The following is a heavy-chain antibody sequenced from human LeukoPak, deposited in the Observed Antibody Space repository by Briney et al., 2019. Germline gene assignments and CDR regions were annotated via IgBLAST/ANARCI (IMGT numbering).Heavy chain of an antibody. CDR3: AREGTHTSNWYHWFDP. CDR1: GHSIRSDYY. Sequence: SDTLSLTCTVCGHSIRSDYYWAWIRQPPGKGLEWIGSVCHRGNSYYNPSLKRRVSTLLDMSKNQFFLKVSSETAAHPAVYYCAREGTHTSNWYHWFDPWGQGTLVTVSS. D-gene: IGHD6-13*01. J-gene: IGHJ5*02. V-gene: IGHV4-38-2*02. CDR2: VCHRGNS.